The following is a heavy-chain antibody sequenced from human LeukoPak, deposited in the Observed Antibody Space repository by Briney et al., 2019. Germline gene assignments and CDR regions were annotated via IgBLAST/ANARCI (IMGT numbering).Heavy chain of an antibody. CDR1: GFTFDDYA. CDR2: ISWNSGSI. CDR3: AKDIERSPVAGGFDY. J-gene: IGHJ4*02. Sequence: PGGSLRLSCAASGFTFDDYAMHWVRQAPGKGLEWVSGISWNSGSIGYADSVKGRFTISRDNAKNSLYLQMNSLRAEDTALYYRAKDIERSPVAGGFDYWGQGTLVTVSS. D-gene: IGHD6-19*01. V-gene: IGHV3-9*01.